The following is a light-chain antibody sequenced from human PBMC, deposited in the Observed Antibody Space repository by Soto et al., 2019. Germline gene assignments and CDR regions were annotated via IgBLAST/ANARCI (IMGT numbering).Light chain of an antibody. V-gene: IGLV2-14*03. J-gene: IGLJ2*01. CDR2: DVS. CDR3: SSYRGSNIFVV. CDR1: SFKN. Sequence: QSVLTQPASVSGSPGQSITISCTGTSFKNVSWYQQHPGQAPKLLIYDVSYRPSGISHRFSGSESAYTASLTISGLQAEDEADYYCSSYRGSNIFVVFGGGTKVTVL.